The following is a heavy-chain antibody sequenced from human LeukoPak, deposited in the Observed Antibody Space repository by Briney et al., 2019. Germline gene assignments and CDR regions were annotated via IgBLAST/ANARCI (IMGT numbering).Heavy chain of an antibody. Sequence: GGSLRLSCAASGFTFSSYEMNWVRQAPGKGLEWVSYISSSGSTIYYADSVKGRFTISRDDAKNSLYLQMNSLRAEDTAVYYCAELGITMIGGVWGKGTTVTVSS. CDR2: ISSSGSTI. J-gene: IGHJ6*04. D-gene: IGHD3-10*02. V-gene: IGHV3-48*03. CDR3: AELGITMIGGV. CDR1: GFTFSSYE.